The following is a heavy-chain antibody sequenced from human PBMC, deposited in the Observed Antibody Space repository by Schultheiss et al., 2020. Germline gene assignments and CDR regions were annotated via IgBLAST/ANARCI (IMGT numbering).Heavy chain of an antibody. J-gene: IGHJ4*02. D-gene: IGHD2-21*02. Sequence: SQTLSLTCDVSGGSISSYYWSWIRQPPGKGLVWIGYIDYSGSTNYNPSLKSRLTISVDTSKNQFSLKLSSVTAADTAVYYCARLSCIGDCYFYFFDYWGPGTLVTVSS. CDR3: ARLSCIGDCYFYFFDY. V-gene: IGHV4-59*08. CDR1: GGSISSYY. CDR2: IDYSGST.